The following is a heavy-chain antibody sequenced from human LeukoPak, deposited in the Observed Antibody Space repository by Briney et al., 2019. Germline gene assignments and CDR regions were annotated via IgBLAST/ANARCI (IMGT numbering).Heavy chain of an antibody. J-gene: IGHJ4*02. CDR1: GFDFDDYM. CDR3: ARGGYGGVFDY. D-gene: IGHD4-23*01. V-gene: IGHV3-43*01. CDR2: ISWDGGAT. Sequence: PGGSLRLSCAASGFDFDDYMMHWVRQVPGKGLEWVSLISWDGGATNYADSVKGRFTISRDNSKNSLYFLMNDLTAEDTAFYYCARGGYGGVFDYWGQGTPVTVSS.